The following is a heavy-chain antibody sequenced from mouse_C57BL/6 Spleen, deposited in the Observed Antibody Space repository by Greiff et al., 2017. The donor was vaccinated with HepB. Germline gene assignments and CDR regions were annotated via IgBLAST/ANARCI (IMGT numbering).Heavy chain of an antibody. CDR2: INPSNGGT. D-gene: IGHD1-1*01. V-gene: IGHV1-53*01. CDR1: GYTFTSYW. Sequence: QVQLQQSGTELVKPGASVKLSCKASGYTFTSYWMHWVKQRPGQGLEWIGNINPSNGGTNYNEKFKSKATLTVDKSSSTAYMQLSSLTSEDSAVYYCARGHYGRSPPWFAYWGEGTLVTVSA. CDR3: ARGHYGRSPPWFAY. J-gene: IGHJ3*01.